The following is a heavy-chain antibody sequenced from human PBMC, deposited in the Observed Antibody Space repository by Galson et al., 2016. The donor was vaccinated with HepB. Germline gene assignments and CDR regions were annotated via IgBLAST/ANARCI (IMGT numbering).Heavy chain of an antibody. CDR3: ASGHYGPFDP. D-gene: IGHD3-10*01. V-gene: IGHV4-4*01. J-gene: IGHJ5*02. CDR1: GGSVRSHRW. Sequence: ETLSLTCDVSGGSVRSHRWWSWVRQPPGKGLEWIGEIYFNENTRLHYNPSLKSRLTLSADMSKNQLSLRLNSVTAADTAIYFCASGHYGPFDPWGQGTLVTVSS. CDR2: IYFNENT.